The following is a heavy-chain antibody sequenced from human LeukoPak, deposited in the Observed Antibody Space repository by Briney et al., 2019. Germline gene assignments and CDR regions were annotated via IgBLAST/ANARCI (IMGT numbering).Heavy chain of an antibody. CDR1: GYRFTSYW. CDR2: IYPGDSDT. CDR3: ARQSGSGSLQDF. V-gene: IGHV5-51*01. Sequence: GESLKISCKGSGYRFTSYWIGWVRQRPGKGLEWMGIIYPGDSDTRYSPSFQGQVTISADKSISAAFLQWSSLKASDTAMYFCARQSGSGSLQDFWCQGTLVIVSS. D-gene: IGHD3-10*01. J-gene: IGHJ4*02.